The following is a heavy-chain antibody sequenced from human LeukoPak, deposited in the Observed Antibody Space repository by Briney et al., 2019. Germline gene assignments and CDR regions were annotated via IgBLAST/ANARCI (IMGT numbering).Heavy chain of an antibody. D-gene: IGHD2-15*01. J-gene: IGHJ6*02. V-gene: IGHV1-46*01. CDR1: GYTFTSYY. CDR2: INPSGGST. CDR3: ARDSPKSYCSGGSCSSAYYYYGMDV. Sequence: ASVKVSCKASGYTFTSYYMHWGRQAPGQGLEWMGIINPSGGSTSYAQKFQGRVTMTRDTSTSTVYMELSSLRSEDTAVYYCARDSPKSYCSGGSCSSAYYYYGMDVWGQGTTVTVSS.